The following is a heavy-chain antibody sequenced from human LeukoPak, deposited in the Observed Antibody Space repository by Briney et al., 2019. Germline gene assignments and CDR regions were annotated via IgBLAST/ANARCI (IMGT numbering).Heavy chain of an antibody. CDR1: GFTFTNYD. V-gene: IGHV1-8*01. D-gene: IGHD3-10*01. J-gene: IGHJ5*02. Sequence: ASVTVSCKASGFTFTNYDINWVRQATGQGLEWMGWMNPINGKTGYAQKFQGRVTMTRDTSISTAYMELRSLTSEDTAVYYCVRDGEGVAISVNYWFDPGGQGTVVTVSS. CDR2: MNPINGKT. CDR3: VRDGEGVAISVNYWFDP.